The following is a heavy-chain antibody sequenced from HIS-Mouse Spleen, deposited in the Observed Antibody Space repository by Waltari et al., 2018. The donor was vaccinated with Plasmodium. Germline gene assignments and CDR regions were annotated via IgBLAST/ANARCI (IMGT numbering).Heavy chain of an antibody. CDR2: IYTSGST. V-gene: IGHV4-4*07. J-gene: IGHJ4*02. CDR1: GGSISSYY. Sequence: QVQLQESGPGLVKPSETLSLTCTVSGGSISSYYWSWIRQPAGQGLEWIGRIYTSGSTNYNPSLKSRVTMSVDTSKNQFSLKLSSVTAADTAVYYCARDLDDILTGFGFDYWGQGTLVTVSS. CDR3: ARDLDDILTGFGFDY. D-gene: IGHD3-9*01.